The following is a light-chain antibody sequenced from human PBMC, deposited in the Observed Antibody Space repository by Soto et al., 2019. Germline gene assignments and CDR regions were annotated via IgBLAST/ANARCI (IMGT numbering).Light chain of an antibody. CDR3: QQYGSSLTWT. Sequence: EIVITQFPPTLCLCPGERATLSCRASQSVSSTLAWYQQKPGQAPRLLIYDAANRATGIPARFSGSGSGTDFTLTISRLEPEDFAVYYCQQYGSSLTWTFGQGTKVDIK. J-gene: IGKJ1*01. CDR1: QSVSST. V-gene: IGKV3-20*01. CDR2: DAA.